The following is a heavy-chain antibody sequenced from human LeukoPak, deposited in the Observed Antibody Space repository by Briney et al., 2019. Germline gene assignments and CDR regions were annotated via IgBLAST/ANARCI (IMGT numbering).Heavy chain of an antibody. J-gene: IGHJ5*02. V-gene: IGHV3-21*06. Sequence: GGSLRLSCAASGVTLSAFDMNWVRQAPGKGLEWVSSISTSIRDIYYRDSVKGRFTISRDDAKNSLYLQMNRLTVEDTAVYYCARADCSGSTCYLRHSWFDPWGQGTLVTVSS. CDR3: ARADCSGSTCYLRHSWFDP. D-gene: IGHD2-2*01. CDR2: ISTSIRDI. CDR1: GVTLSAFD.